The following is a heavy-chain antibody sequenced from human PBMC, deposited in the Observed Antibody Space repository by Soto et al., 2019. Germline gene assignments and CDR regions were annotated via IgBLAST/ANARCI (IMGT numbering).Heavy chain of an antibody. D-gene: IGHD3-9*01. Sequence: QLQLQESGPGLVKPSETLSLTCSVSGGSITIDSYFWGWIRQSPEKGLEWIASISYSGNTYYNPTRKSLIAIVVDSSKSHFSLRMCSVTAAAAAVYYCVRFWPPPDYNILTIYTDAFDYWGQGTLVTVSS. CDR1: GGSITIDSYF. V-gene: IGHV4-39*01. CDR3: VRFWPPPDYNILTIYTDAFDY. J-gene: IGHJ4*02. CDR2: ISYSGNT.